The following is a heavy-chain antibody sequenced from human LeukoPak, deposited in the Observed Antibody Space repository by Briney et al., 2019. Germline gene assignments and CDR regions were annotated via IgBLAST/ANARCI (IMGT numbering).Heavy chain of an antibody. CDR2: INPSGGST. CDR3: ARLRDDCSGGSCYSRELDY. D-gene: IGHD2-15*01. J-gene: IGHJ4*02. CDR1: GYTFTSYY. Sequence: ASVKVSCKASGYTFTSYYMHWVRQAPGQGLEWMGIINPSGGSTSYAQKFQGRVTMTRDTSTSTVYMELSSLRSEDTAVYYCARLRDDCSGGSCYSRELDYWGQGTLVTVSS. V-gene: IGHV1-46*03.